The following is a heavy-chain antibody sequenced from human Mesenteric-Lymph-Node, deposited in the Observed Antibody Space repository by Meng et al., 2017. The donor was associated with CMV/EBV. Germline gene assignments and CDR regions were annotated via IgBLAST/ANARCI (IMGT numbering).Heavy chain of an antibody. D-gene: IGHD3-10*01. Sequence: SGGSISSDNWWRWVRQPPGKGLEWIGEIYHSGSTNYNPSLKSRLTISVDKSKNQFSLKLSSVTAADTAVYYCATIRGGSGSYRDWFDPWGQGALVTVSS. CDR3: ATIRGGSGSYRDWFDP. J-gene: IGHJ5*02. CDR1: GGSISSDNW. CDR2: IYHSGST. V-gene: IGHV4-4*02.